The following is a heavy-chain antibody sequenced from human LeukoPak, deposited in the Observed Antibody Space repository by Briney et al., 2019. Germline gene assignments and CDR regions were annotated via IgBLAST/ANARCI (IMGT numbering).Heavy chain of an antibody. CDR3: ARGRLYCSSTSCYWN. J-gene: IGHJ4*02. V-gene: IGHV4-34*01. D-gene: IGHD2-2*01. CDR1: GGSTSSNY. CDR2: INHSGST. Sequence: KPSETLSLTCTVSGGSTSSNYWTWIRQPPGKGLEWIGEINHSGSTNYNPSLKSRVTISVDTSKNQFSLKLSSVTAADTAVYYCARGRLYCSSTSCYWNWGQGTLVTVSS.